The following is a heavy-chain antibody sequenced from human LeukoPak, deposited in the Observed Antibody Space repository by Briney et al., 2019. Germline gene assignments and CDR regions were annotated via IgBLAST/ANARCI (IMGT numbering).Heavy chain of an antibody. V-gene: IGHV4-59*01. CDR2: ISYTGST. CDR3: ATYRTSFIYWYFDL. J-gene: IGHJ2*01. D-gene: IGHD2-2*01. CDR1: GASIRSSY. Sequence: KASETLSLTCTVSGASIRSSYWSWIRQPPGKGLEWIGYISYTGSTNYNPSLKSRVSLSVDTSKNQFSLELSSVTAADTAVYYCATYRTSFIYWYFDLWGRGTLVTVSS.